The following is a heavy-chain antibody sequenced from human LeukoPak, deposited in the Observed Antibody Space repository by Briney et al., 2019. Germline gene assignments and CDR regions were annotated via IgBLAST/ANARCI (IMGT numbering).Heavy chain of an antibody. D-gene: IGHD5-18*01. V-gene: IGHV3-23*01. J-gene: IGHJ4*02. CDR3: AKDRRHSYGFGD. CDR1: GFTFSSYA. CDR2: ISGSGGST. Sequence: GSLRLSCAASGFTFSSYAMSWVRPAPGKGLEWVSAISGSGGSTYYADSVKGRFTISRDNSKNTLYLQMNSLRAEDTAVYYCAKDRRHSYGFGDWGQGTLVTVSS.